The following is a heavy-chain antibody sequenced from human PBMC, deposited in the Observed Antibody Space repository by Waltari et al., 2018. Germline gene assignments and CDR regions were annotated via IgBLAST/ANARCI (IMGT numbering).Heavy chain of an antibody. D-gene: IGHD6-13*01. V-gene: IGHV3-48*01. CDR1: GFTFSSYA. CDR2: ISRSSRAI. CDR3: ASDPSIGNNWYKYFDY. J-gene: IGHJ4*02. Sequence: EVQLVESGGGLVQPGGSLRLSCAASGFTFSSYAMHRVRQAPGKGLEWVSYISRSSRAIDYADSVRGRFTISRDNARNSLFLQMNSLRAEDTAVYYCASDPSIGNNWYKYFDYWGQGTLVTVSS.